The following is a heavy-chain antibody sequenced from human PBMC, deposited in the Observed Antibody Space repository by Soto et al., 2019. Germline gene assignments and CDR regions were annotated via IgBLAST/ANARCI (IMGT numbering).Heavy chain of an antibody. D-gene: IGHD4-17*01. CDR2: ISSSSSTI. V-gene: IGHV3-48*01. Sequence: GGSLRLSCAASGFTFSSYSMNWVRQAPGRGLEWVSYISSSSSTIYYADSVKGRFTISRDNAKNSLYLQMNSLRAEDTAVYYCSIDGLVTTFSQGRVLPYFQPWGQGTLVTVSS. CDR1: GFTFSSYS. J-gene: IGHJ1*01. CDR3: SIDGLVTTFSQGRVLPYFQP.